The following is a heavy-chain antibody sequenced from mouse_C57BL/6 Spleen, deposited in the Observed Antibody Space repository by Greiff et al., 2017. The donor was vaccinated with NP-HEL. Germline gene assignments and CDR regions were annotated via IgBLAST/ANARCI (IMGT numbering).Heavy chain of an antibody. V-gene: IGHV1-74*01. CDR3: AIRGIGYGYDYDVDYAMDY. CDR1: GYTFTSYW. CDR2: IHPSDSDT. J-gene: IGHJ4*01. D-gene: IGHD2-4*01. Sequence: QVQLQQPGAELVKPGASVKVSCKASGYTFTSYWMHWVKQRPGQGLEWIGRIHPSDSDTNYNQKFKGKATLTVDKSSSTAYMQLSSLTSEDSAVYYCAIRGIGYGYDYDVDYAMDYWGQGTSVTVSS.